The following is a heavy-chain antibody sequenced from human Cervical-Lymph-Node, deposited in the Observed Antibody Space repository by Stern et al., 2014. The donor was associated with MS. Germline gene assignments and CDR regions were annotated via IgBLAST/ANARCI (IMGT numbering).Heavy chain of an antibody. CDR2: IYLGDAP. D-gene: IGHD4-23*01. CDR3: ARMRTKYGGNPYGHSDACEL. Sequence: QITLKESGPALLNPTQPLTLTCTFSGFSLTSTGMCVTWIRQPPGKALEWLARIYLGDAPSSTTSLRIRLTISKDASKNQVVLKVTNIDSEDTATYYWARMRTKYGGNPYGHSDACELWGQGTMVTVSS. CDR1: GFSLTSTGMC. J-gene: IGHJ3*01. V-gene: IGHV2-70*04.